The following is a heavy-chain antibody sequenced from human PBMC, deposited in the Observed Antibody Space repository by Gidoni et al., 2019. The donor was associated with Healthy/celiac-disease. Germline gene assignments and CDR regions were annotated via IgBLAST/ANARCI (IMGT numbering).Heavy chain of an antibody. CDR2: IIPILGRA. CDR1: GGTFSSSA. D-gene: IGHD3-10*01. V-gene: IGHV1-69*04. CDR3: ARDRPRGGELTSLYSDY. Sequence: QVQLVQSGAEVKKPGSSVKVTCKASGGTFSSSAISWVRQAPGQGLEWMGRIIPILGRANYAQKFQCRVTITADKSTCTAYMELSSLRSEDTAVYYCARDRPRGGELTSLYSDYWGQGTLVTVSS. J-gene: IGHJ4*02.